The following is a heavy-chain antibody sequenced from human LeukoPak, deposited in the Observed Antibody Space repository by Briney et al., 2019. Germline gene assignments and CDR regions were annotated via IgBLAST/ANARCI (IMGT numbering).Heavy chain of an antibody. D-gene: IGHD1-26*01. J-gene: IGHJ4*02. Sequence: GGSLRLSCAASGFTFSSYSMKWVRQAPGKGLEWVSYISSSSSTIYYADSVKGRFTISRDNAKNSLYLQMNSLRAEDTAVYYCARNEVGAFDYWGQGTLVTVSS. CDR2: ISSSSSTI. CDR1: GFTFSSYS. V-gene: IGHV3-48*01. CDR3: ARNEVGAFDY.